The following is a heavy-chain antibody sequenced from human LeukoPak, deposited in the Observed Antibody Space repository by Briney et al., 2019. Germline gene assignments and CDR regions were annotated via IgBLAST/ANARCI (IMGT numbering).Heavy chain of an antibody. J-gene: IGHJ4*02. CDR3: GRYYYDSSAYYYFDY. D-gene: IGHD3-22*01. CDR2: ISSSGGGT. CDR1: GFTFSSYA. V-gene: IGHV3-23*01. Sequence: GGSLRLSCAASGFTFSSYAMSWVRQTPGKGLEWVSGISSSGGGTYYADSVRGRFTISRDNSKNTLYLQMDSLGAEDTAVYYCGRYYYDSSAYYYFDYWGQGTLVTVSS.